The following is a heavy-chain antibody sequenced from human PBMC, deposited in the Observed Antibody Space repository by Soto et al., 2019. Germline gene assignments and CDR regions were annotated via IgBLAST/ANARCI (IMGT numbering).Heavy chain of an antibody. D-gene: IGHD5-12*01. CDR1: GFTFSSYS. J-gene: IGHJ4*02. Sequence: GGSLRLSXAASGFTFSSYSVNWVRQAPGKGLEWVSSISSSSSYIYYADSVKGRFTISRDNAKNSLYLQMNSLRAEDTAVYYYARESDGYNPDFDYWGQGTLVTVSS. V-gene: IGHV3-21*01. CDR3: ARESDGYNPDFDY. CDR2: ISSSSSYI.